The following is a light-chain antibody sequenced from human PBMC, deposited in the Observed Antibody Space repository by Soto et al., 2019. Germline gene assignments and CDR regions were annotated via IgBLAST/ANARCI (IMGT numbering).Light chain of an antibody. CDR1: QTVSRY. J-gene: IGKJ1*01. Sequence: DIQLTQSPSSLSASVGDTVTITCRASQTVSRYLNWYQQKSGPAPKLLIYAASTLHTGVPSRFSGRGSGTDFTLTINNLQREDVADYFCQQTYSNLWTFGQGTKVEIK. V-gene: IGKV1-39*01. CDR2: AAS. CDR3: QQTYSNLWT.